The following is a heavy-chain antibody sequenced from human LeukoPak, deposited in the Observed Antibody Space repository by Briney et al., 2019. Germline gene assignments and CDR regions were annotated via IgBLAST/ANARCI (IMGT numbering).Heavy chain of an antibody. CDR1: GFRFDDYN. CDR2: ITRDGDTT. D-gene: IGHD1-26*01. Sequence: GGSLRLSCVASGFRFDDYNMHWVRQGPGKGLEWVSGITRDGDTTDYADSVKGRFTISRDNSRNTLYLQMSSQRTEDTALYYCAKDRAHSGSYYGTFDYWGQGTLVTVSS. V-gene: IGHV3-9*01. J-gene: IGHJ4*02. CDR3: AKDRAHSGSYYGTFDY.